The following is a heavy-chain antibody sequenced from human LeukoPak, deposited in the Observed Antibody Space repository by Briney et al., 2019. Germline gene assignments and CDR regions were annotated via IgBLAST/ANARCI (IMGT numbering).Heavy chain of an antibody. CDR1: GYTFTSYG. Sequence: ASVKVSCKASGYTFTSYGISWVRQAPGQGLEWMGWISAYNGNTNYAQKLQGRVTMTTDTSTSTAYMELRSLRSDDTAVYYCAREEWGVGDYYYYMDVWGKGTTVTVSS. J-gene: IGHJ6*03. V-gene: IGHV1-18*01. D-gene: IGHD3-10*01. CDR3: AREEWGVGDYYYYMDV. CDR2: ISAYNGNT.